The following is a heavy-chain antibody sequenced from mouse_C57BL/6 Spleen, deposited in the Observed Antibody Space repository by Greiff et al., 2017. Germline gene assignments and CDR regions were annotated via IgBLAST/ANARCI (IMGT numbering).Heavy chain of an antibody. CDR1: GFTFSNYW. CDR3: AVRGNDGYYKSAWFAY. J-gene: IGHJ3*01. D-gene: IGHD2-3*01. V-gene: IGHV6-3*01. CDR2: IRLKSDNYAT. Sequence: EESGGGLVQPGGSMKLSCVASGFTFSNYWMNWVRQSPEKGLEWVAQIRLKSDNYATHYAESVKGRFTISSGDSKSSVYLQMNNLRAEDTGIYYGAVRGNDGYYKSAWFAYWGQGTLVTVSA.